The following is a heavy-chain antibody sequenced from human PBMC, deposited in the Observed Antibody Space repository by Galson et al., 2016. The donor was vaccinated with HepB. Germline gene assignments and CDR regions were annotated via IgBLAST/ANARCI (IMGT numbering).Heavy chain of an antibody. CDR1: GFTFSDYY. CDR2: ISGSSAYT. Sequence: SLRLSCAASGFTFSDYYMSWVRQAPGKGLEWVSDISGSSAYTNYADSVKGRVTISRDNAKKSLYLQLNSLRAEDTAVYYCAREGGGNSYAVNAFDIWGRGTMLTVSS. J-gene: IGHJ3*02. V-gene: IGHV3-11*05. CDR3: AREGGGNSYAVNAFDI. D-gene: IGHD4-23*01.